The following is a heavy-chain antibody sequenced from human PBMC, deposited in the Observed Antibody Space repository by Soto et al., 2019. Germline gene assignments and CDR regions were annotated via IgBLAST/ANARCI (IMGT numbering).Heavy chain of an antibody. CDR2: MNPNSGNT. V-gene: IGHV1-8*01. Sequence: ASVKVSCKASGYTFTSYDINWVRQATGQGLEWMGWMNPNSGNTGYAQKFQGRVTMTRNTSISTAYMELSSLRSEDTAVYYCAIGGRVRWIQLWGQDAFDIGGQGRMVTVS. J-gene: IGHJ3*02. D-gene: IGHD5-18*01. CDR3: AIGGRVRWIQLWGQDAFDI. CDR1: GYTFTSYD.